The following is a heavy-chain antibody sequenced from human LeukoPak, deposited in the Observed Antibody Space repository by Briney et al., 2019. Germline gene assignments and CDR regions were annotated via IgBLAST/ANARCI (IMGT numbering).Heavy chain of an antibody. CDR2: INSDGSST. J-gene: IGHJ4*02. CDR3: ARGGFDGSHFDY. V-gene: IGHV3-74*01. Sequence: TGGSLRLSCAASGFTFSSYWMHWVRQAPGKGLVWVSRINSDGSSTSYADSVKGRFTISRDNAKNTLYLQMNSLRAEDTAVYYCARGGFDGSHFDYWGQGTLVTVSS. D-gene: IGHD3-10*01. CDR1: GFTFSSYW.